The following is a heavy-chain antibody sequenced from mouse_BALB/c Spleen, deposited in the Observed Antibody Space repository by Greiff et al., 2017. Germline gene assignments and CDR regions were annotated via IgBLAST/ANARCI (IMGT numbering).Heavy chain of an antibody. Sequence: EVQLQQSGAELVKPGASVKLSCTASGFNIKDYYMHWVKQRPEQGLEWIGWIDPENGNTIYDPKFQGKASITADTSSNTAYLQLSSLTSEDTAVYYCAIYYRYDGTGFDYWGQGTTLTVSS. CDR2: IDPENGNT. J-gene: IGHJ2*01. D-gene: IGHD2-14*01. CDR1: GFNIKDYY. CDR3: AIYYRYDGTGFDY. V-gene: IGHV14-1*02.